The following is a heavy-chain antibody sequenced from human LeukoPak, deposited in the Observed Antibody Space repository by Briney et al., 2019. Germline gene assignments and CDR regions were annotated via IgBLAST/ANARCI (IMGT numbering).Heavy chain of an antibody. D-gene: IGHD5-18*01. CDR2: IRYDGSNK. V-gene: IGHV3-30*02. CDR1: GFTFSSYG. CDR3: AKDPAPPGYSYGLFDY. J-gene: IGHJ4*02. Sequence: GGSLRLSCAASGFTFSSYGMHWVRQAPGKGLEWVAFIRYDGSNKYYADSVKGRFTISRDNSKNTLYLQMNSLRAEDTAVYYCAKDPAPPGYSYGLFDYWGQGTLVTVSS.